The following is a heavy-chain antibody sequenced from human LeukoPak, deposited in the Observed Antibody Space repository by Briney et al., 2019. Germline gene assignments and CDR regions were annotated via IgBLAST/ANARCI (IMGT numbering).Heavy chain of an antibody. CDR2: TIPILGIA. CDR3: ASGSGSYSISFDY. CDR1: GGTFSSYA. V-gene: IGHV1-69*04. J-gene: IGHJ4*02. Sequence: ASVKVSCKASGGTFSSYAISWVRQAPGQGLEWMGRTIPILGIANYAQKFQGRVTITADKSTSTAYMELSSLRSEDTAVYYCASGSGSYSISFDYWGQGTLVTVSS. D-gene: IGHD1-26*01.